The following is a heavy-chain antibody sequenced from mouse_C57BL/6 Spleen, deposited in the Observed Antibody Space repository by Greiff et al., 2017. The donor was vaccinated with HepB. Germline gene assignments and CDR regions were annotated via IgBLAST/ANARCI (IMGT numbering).Heavy chain of an antibody. CDR1: GYTFTDYY. CDR3: ARDDGYYGAMDY. D-gene: IGHD2-3*01. J-gene: IGHJ4*01. CDR2: IYPGSGNT. V-gene: IGHV1-76*01. Sequence: QVQLQQSGAELVRPGASVKLSCKASGYTFTDYYINWVKQRPGQGLEWIARIYPGSGNTYYNEKFKGKATLTAEKSSSTAYMQLSSLTSEDSAVYFCARDDGYYGAMDYWGQGTSVTVSS.